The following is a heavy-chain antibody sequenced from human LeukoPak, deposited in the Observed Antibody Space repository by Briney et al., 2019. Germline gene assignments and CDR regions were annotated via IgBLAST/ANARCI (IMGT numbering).Heavy chain of an antibody. CDR3: ARGGHVRVYDSSAYYGHE. V-gene: IGHV1-69*06. D-gene: IGHD3-22*01. J-gene: IGHJ4*02. CDR2: IIPVFGTS. Sequence: EASVKVSCKVSGGTFSNNAISWVRQAPGQGLEWMGGIIPVFGTSNYAQKFQGRVTITADKSTSTAYMELSSLRSEDTAVYYCARGGHVRVYDSSAYYGHEWGQGTLVTVSS. CDR1: GGTFSNNA.